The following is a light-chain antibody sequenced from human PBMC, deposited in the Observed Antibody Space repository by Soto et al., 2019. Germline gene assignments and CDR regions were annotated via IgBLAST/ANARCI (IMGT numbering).Light chain of an antibody. Sequence: DIQMTQSPSTLSASVGDRVTITCRVSQSISSWLAWYQQKPGKAPKLLIYAASSLQSGVPSRFSGSGSGTDFTLTISSLQPEDFATYYCQQANSFPSITFGQGTRLEIK. J-gene: IGKJ5*01. CDR2: AAS. V-gene: IGKV1-12*02. CDR3: QQANSFPSIT. CDR1: QSISSW.